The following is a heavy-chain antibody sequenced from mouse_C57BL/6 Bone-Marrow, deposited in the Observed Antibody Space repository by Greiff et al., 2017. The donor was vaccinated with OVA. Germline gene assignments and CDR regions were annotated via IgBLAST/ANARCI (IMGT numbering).Heavy chain of an antibody. V-gene: IGHV1-69*01. CDR2: IDPSDSYT. CDR1: GYTFTSYW. J-gene: IGHJ4*01. CDR3: ARSTMIVDYYAMDY. D-gene: IGHD2-4*01. Sequence: VQLQQPGAELVMPGASVKLSCKASGYTFTSYWMHWVKQRPGQGLEWIGEIDPSDSYTNYNQKFKGKSTLTVDKSSSTAYMQLSSLTSEDSAVYYCARSTMIVDYYAMDYWGQGTSVTVSS.